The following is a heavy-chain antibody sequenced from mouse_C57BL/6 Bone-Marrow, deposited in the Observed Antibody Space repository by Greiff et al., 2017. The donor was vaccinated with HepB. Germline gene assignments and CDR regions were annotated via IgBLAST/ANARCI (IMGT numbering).Heavy chain of an antibody. CDR2: IYPGDGDT. D-gene: IGHD2-1*01. V-gene: IGHV1-82*01. Sequence: QVQLQQSGPELVKPGASVKISCKASGYAFSSSWMNWVKQRPGKGLEWIGRIYPGDGDTNYNGKLKGKATLTADKSSSTSYMQLSSLTSEDSAVYFCARSLYGNYFAYWGQGALVTVSA. J-gene: IGHJ3*01. CDR3: ARSLYGNYFAY. CDR1: GYAFSSSW.